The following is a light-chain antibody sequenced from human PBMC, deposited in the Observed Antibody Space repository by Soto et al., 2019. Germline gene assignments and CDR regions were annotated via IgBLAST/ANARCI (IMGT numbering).Light chain of an antibody. J-gene: IGKJ2*03. Sequence: DIPMTQSPSTLSASVGDRAAITCRASQTIGRWLAWYQQNQQTAPQRLIDRASIPESGVPPRFSGSGCGTEFTLTITRLQPDDFAAYCCQHCNSSPYSFGQGTNLEI. CDR1: QTIGRW. V-gene: IGKV1-5*03. CDR2: RAS. CDR3: QHCNSSPYS.